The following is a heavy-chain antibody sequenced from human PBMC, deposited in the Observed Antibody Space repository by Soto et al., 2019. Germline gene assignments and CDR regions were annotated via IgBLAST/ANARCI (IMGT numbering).Heavy chain of an antibody. CDR1: GFTFSSYA. CDR3: AKCDWNDYYFDY. D-gene: IGHD1-1*01. J-gene: IGHJ4*02. Sequence: EVQLLESGGGLVQPGGSLRLSCTASGFTFSSYAMSWVRQAPGKGLEWVSTISGSGGSTYYPDSVKGRFTISRDNSKSTLSLQMNSLRAEDTAVYYCAKCDWNDYYFDYWGQGTLVTVSS. CDR2: ISGSGGST. V-gene: IGHV3-23*01.